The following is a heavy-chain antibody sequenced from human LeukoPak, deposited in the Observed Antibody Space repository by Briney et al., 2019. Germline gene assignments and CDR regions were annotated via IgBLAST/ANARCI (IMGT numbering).Heavy chain of an antibody. Sequence: ASVKVSCTASGGTFSSYAISWVRQAPGQGLEWMGGIIPIFGTANYAQKFQGRVTITADESTSTAYMELSSLRSEDTAVYYCARDGVVYAIEGHNWFDPWGQGTLVTVSS. CDR1: GGTFSSYA. D-gene: IGHD2-8*02. J-gene: IGHJ5*02. CDR2: IIPIFGTA. V-gene: IGHV1-69*13. CDR3: ARDGVVYAIEGHNWFDP.